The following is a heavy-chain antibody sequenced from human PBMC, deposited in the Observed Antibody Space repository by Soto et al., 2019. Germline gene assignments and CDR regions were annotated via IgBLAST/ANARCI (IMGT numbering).Heavy chain of an antibody. CDR1: GGSISSYY. J-gene: IGHJ4*02. Sequence: QVQLQESGPGLVKPSETLSLTCTVSGGSISSYYWSWIRQPPGKGLGWIGYIYYSGSTNYNPSLMSRVTXSVTTXXNQFSLKLNSMTAADTAVYYCARHNYGSGSTYFDYWGQGTLVTVSS. CDR2: IYYSGST. CDR3: ARHNYGSGSTYFDY. D-gene: IGHD3-10*01. V-gene: IGHV4-59*08.